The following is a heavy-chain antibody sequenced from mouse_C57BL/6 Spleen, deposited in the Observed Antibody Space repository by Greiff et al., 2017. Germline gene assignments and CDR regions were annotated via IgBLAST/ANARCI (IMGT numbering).Heavy chain of an antibody. V-gene: IGHV1-26*01. D-gene: IGHD2-2*01. CDR1: GYTFTDYY. J-gene: IGHJ2*01. Sequence: EVQLQQSGPELVKPGASVKISCKASGYTFTDYYMNWVKQSHGKSLEWIGDINPNNGGTSYNQKFKGKATWTVDKSSSTAYMGLRSRTSEDSAVDYCARSDYGYDGYWGQGTTLTVSS. CDR2: INPNNGGT. CDR3: ARSDYGYDGY.